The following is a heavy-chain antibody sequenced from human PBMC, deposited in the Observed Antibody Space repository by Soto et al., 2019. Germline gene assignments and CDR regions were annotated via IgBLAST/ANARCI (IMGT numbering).Heavy chain of an antibody. J-gene: IGHJ6*03. Sequence: EVQLVESGGGLVQPGRSLRLACAASGFTFDQYTMHWVRQAPGKGLEWASSITWHSGTIGYADSVKGRFTISRDNAKNSLYLQMNSLRGEDTALYYCAKEMITFGDFNYYYMDVWGNGTTVTVSS. CDR1: GFTFDQYT. CDR2: ITWHSGTI. D-gene: IGHD3-16*01. CDR3: AKEMITFGDFNYYYMDV. V-gene: IGHV3-9*01.